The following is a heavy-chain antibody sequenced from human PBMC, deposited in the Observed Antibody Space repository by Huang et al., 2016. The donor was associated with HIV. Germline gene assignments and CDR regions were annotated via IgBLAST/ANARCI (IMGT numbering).Heavy chain of an antibody. CDR3: ATGLLLGDFDY. V-gene: IGHV4-39*01. J-gene: IGHJ4*02. D-gene: IGHD3-10*01. Sequence: QLQLQESGPGLVKPSETLSLTCTVSGGSISSSDYYWGWVRQPPGKGLEWIGSLYYSGTTYYNPSLKSRVIISVDTSKNQFSLRLSSVTAAETSVYYCATGLLLGDFDYWGQGTLVTVSS. CDR2: LYYSGTT. CDR1: GGSISSSDYY.